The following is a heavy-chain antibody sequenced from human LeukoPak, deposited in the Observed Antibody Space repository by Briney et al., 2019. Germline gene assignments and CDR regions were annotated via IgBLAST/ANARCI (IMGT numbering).Heavy chain of an antibody. J-gene: IGHJ5*02. V-gene: IGHV4-59*01. CDR2: IYYSGST. Sequence: NPSETLSLTCTVSGGSISSYYWSWIRQPPGKGLEWIGYIYYSGSTNYNPSLKSRVTISVDTSKNQFSLKLSSVTAADTAVYYCARDSSDYDSSGYYGKYNWFDPWGQGTLVTVSS. CDR1: GGSISSYY. CDR3: ARDSSDYDSSGYYGKYNWFDP. D-gene: IGHD3-22*01.